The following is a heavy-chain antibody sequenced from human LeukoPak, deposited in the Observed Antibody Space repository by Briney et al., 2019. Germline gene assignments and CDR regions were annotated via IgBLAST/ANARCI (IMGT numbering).Heavy chain of an antibody. V-gene: IGHV3-23*01. CDR1: GFTFSSYA. CDR3: AKDPGPTWNYGLGDY. CDR2: ISGSGGST. D-gene: IGHD1-7*01. Sequence: SGGSLRLSCAASGFTFSSYAMSWVRQAPGKGLEWVSTISGSGGSTYYADSVKGRFTISRDNSKNTLYLQMNSLRAEDTAVYYCAKDPGPTWNYGLGDYWGQGTLVTVSS. J-gene: IGHJ4*02.